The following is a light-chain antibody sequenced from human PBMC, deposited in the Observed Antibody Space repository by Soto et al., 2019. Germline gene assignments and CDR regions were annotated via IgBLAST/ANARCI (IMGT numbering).Light chain of an antibody. CDR2: QVS. CDR1: SSDIGGYNY. V-gene: IGLV2-14*03. J-gene: IGLJ1*01. Sequence: SVLTQPASVSGSPGQSITISCIGTSSDIGGYNYVSWYQQHPGKAPKLMIYQVSNRPSGISSRFSGSKSGNTASLTISGLQAEDEADYHCSSYSSNTFDVFGTGTKLTVL. CDR3: SSYSSNTFDV.